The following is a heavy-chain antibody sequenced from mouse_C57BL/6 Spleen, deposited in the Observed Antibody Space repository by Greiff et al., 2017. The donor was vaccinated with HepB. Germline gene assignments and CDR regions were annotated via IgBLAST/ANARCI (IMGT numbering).Heavy chain of an antibody. CDR1: GYTFTDYN. CDR3: ARDTTVVAAWAMDY. J-gene: IGHJ4*01. D-gene: IGHD1-1*01. V-gene: IGHV1-22*01. Sequence: EVQLQQSGPELVKPGASVKMSCKASGYTFTDYNMHWVKQSHGKSLEWIGYINPNNGGSSYNQKFKGKATLTGNKSSSTAYMELRSLTSEESAVYYCARDTTVVAAWAMDYWGQGTSVTVSS. CDR2: INPNNGGS.